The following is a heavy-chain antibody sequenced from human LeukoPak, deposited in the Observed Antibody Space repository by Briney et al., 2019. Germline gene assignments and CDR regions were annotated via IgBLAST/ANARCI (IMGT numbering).Heavy chain of an antibody. CDR1: GFTFSSYS. Sequence: GGSLRLSCAASGFTFSSYSMNWVRQAPGKGLEWVSYISSSSSTIYYADSVKGRFTISRDNAKNSLYLQMNSLRAEDTAVYYCARDREWELHYFDYWGQGTLVTVSS. CDR2: ISSSSSTI. D-gene: IGHD1-26*01. V-gene: IGHV3-48*04. J-gene: IGHJ4*02. CDR3: ARDREWELHYFDY.